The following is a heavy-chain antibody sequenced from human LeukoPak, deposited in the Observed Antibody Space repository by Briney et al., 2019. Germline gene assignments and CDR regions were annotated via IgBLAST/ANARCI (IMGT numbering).Heavy chain of an antibody. J-gene: IGHJ4*02. D-gene: IGHD3-22*01. Sequence: KTSETLSLTCTVSGDSISSSSYYWVWIRQPPGKGLEWIGSLYYSGSTHYKPSLKSRVAIFVDTSKNQFSLRLSSVTAADAAVYYCARNYYDGSGYYFWGQGTQVTVSS. CDR1: GDSISSSSYY. CDR3: ARNYYDGSGYYF. V-gene: IGHV4-39*01. CDR2: LYYSGST.